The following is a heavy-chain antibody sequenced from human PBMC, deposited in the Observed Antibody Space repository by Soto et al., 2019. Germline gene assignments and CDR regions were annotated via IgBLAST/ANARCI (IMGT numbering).Heavy chain of an antibody. CDR3: TRDGGYSSDY. CDR1: GYTFTSYG. V-gene: IGHV1-18*01. D-gene: IGHD6-13*01. Sequence: QVQLVQSGAEVKKPGASVKVSCKASGYTFTSYGISLVRQAPGQGLEWMGWISAYSVNTNYAQKFQGRVTRTTDTSTSTASMELMSLRSDDTAVYYCTRDGGYSSDYWGQGTLVSVSS. CDR2: ISAYSVNT. J-gene: IGHJ4*02.